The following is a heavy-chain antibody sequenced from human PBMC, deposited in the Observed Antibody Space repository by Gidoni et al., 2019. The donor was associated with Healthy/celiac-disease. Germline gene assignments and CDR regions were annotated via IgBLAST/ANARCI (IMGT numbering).Heavy chain of an antibody. V-gene: IGHV1-3*01. CDR2: INAGNGNT. CDR3: AAADPYGSGRLYYYYYGMDV. D-gene: IGHD3-10*01. CDR1: GYTFTSYA. J-gene: IGHJ6*02. Sequence: QVQLVQSGAEVKKPGASVKVSCKASGYTFTSYAMHWVRQAPGQRLEWMGWINAGNGNTKYSQKFQGRVTITRDTSASTAYMELSSLRSEDTAVYYCAAADPYGSGRLYYYYYGMDVWGQGTTVTVSS.